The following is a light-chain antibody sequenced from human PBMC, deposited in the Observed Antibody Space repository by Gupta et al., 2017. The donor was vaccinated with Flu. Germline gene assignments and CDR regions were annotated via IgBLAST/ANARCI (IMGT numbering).Light chain of an antibody. V-gene: IGKV3-15*01. Sequence: EIVLTQSTANLSVSPGERVTLSCRASESVSSTLAWYQRKPGQPPRLIIYGASNRAAGVPDSFSGSGSGKDFTLTSSSLQYEDSAIYDWHHYRPLPLFGQGTRLEVK. CDR1: ESVSST. CDR3: HHYRPLPL. CDR2: GAS. J-gene: IGKJ2*01.